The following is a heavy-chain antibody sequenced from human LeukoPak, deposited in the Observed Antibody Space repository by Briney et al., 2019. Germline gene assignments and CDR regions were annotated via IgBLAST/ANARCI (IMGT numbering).Heavy chain of an antibody. D-gene: IGHD4-23*01. CDR2: IYYSGST. CDR1: GGSISSSSYY. J-gene: IGHJ4*02. V-gene: IGHV4-39*01. Sequence: SKTLSLTCTVSGGSISSSSYYWGWIRQPPGKGLEWIGSIYYSGSTYYNPSLKSRVTISVDTSKNQFSLKLSSVTTADTAVYYCASYGGNSAVFDYWGQGTLVTVSS. CDR3: ASYGGNSAVFDY.